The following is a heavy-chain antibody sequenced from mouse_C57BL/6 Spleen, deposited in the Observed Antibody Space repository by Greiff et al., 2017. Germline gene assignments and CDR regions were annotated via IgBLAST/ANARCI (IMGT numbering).Heavy chain of an antibody. CDR1: GFTFSSYT. J-gene: IGHJ2*01. Sequence: EVKLVESGGGLVKPGGSLKLSCAASGFTFSSYTMSWVRQTPEKRLEWVATISGGGGNTYYPDSVKGRFTISRDNATYTLYLQVSSLGSECTALYYCARHATHYYSSSYGYFGYWGQGTTLTVSS. CDR2: ISGGGGNT. V-gene: IGHV5-9*01. CDR3: ARHATHYYSSSYGYFGY. D-gene: IGHD1-1*01.